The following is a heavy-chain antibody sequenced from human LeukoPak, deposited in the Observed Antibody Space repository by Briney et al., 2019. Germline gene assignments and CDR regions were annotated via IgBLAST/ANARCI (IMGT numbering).Heavy chain of an antibody. CDR3: ARALGYCSSTSCYGDFDY. Sequence: GGSLRLSCAASGFTFSSYSMNWVRQAPGKGLEWVSYISTSSDTIYYADSVKGRFTISRDNAKNSLYLQMNSLRAEDTAVYYCARALGYCSSTSCYGDFDYWGQGTPVTVSS. CDR2: ISTSSDTI. CDR1: GFTFSSYS. V-gene: IGHV3-48*01. D-gene: IGHD2-2*01. J-gene: IGHJ4*02.